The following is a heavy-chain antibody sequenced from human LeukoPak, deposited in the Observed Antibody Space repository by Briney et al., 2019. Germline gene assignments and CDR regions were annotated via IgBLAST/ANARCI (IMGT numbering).Heavy chain of an antibody. J-gene: IGHJ4*02. V-gene: IGHV4-59*08. CDR2: VSNSGTT. CDR3: ARHHSSAYPFDY. D-gene: IGHD3-22*01. Sequence: SETLSLTCTVSGGSISHYYWSWIRQSPGKGLEWIGYVSNSGTTNYRPSLRGRVTVSVDASQNRVSLKLTSMTAADTGLYYCARHHSSAYPFDYWGQGTLVTVSS. CDR1: GGSISHYY.